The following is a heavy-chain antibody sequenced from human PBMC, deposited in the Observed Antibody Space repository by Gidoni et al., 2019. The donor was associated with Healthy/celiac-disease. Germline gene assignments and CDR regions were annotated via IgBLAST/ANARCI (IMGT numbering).Heavy chain of an antibody. V-gene: IGHV3-30*18. CDR2: ISYDGSNK. Sequence: QVQLVESGGGVVQPGRSLRLSCAASGFTFSSYGMHWVRPAPGKGLEWVAVISYDGSNKYYADSVKGRFTISRDNSKNTLYLQMNSLRAEDTAVYYCAKDRRFLEWLSQGMDVWGQGTTVTVSS. CDR1: GFTFSSYG. D-gene: IGHD3-3*01. J-gene: IGHJ6*02. CDR3: AKDRRFLEWLSQGMDV.